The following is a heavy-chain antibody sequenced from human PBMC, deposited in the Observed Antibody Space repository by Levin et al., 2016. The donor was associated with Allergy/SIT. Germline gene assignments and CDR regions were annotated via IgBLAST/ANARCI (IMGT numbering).Heavy chain of an antibody. D-gene: IGHD5-12*01. V-gene: IGHV4-38-2*01. CDR3: ARVREEDVDKSFDL. CDR2: IYHSGST. J-gene: IGHJ2*01. CDR1: GYSISSGYY. Sequence: SETLSLTCAVSGYSISSGYYWGWIRQPPGKGLEWIGSIYHSGSTYYNPSLKSRVTISVDTSKNQFSLKLSSVTAADTAVYYCARVREEDVDKSFDLWGRGTLVTVSS.